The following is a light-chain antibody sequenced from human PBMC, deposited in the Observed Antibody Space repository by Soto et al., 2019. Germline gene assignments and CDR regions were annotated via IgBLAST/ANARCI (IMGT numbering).Light chain of an antibody. V-gene: IGKV3-11*01. Sequence: VLTQSPAILSLSPGERATLSCRASQSVSHYLAWYQQRPGQAPRLLIYDSSNRATGIPARFSASGSGTDFTLTISSLEPEDFAVYYCQQRRVWPLTFGGGTKVEIK. CDR2: DSS. CDR1: QSVSHY. CDR3: QQRRVWPLT. J-gene: IGKJ4*01.